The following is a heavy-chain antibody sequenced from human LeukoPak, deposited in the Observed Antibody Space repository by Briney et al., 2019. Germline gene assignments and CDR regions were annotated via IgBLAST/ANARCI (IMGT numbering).Heavy chain of an antibody. V-gene: IGHV3-21*01. CDR2: VSTGSNYI. J-gene: IGHJ4*02. Sequence: GGSLRLSCTASGFTFSSYSLNWVRQAPGKGLEWVSSVSTGSNYIYYADSVKGRFTISRDNDKNSLYLQMNSLRAEDTAVYYCAAGESVFDYWGQGTLVTVSS. CDR3: AAGESVFDY. CDR1: GFTFSSYS. D-gene: IGHD1-26*01.